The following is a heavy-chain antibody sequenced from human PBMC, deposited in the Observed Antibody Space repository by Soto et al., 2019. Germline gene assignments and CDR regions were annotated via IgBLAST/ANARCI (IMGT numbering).Heavy chain of an antibody. CDR2: VFYTGFT. J-gene: IGHJ4*02. CDR1: GASVSGSYYY. D-gene: IGHD1-20*01. Sequence: SETLSLTCAVSGASVSGSYYYWAWLRQSPGKGPEWIGSVFYTGFTSHNPSLESRVSVSVDTSKSQFSLKLSAVTAADTAVYYCATSQKGYNWNYFDHWGQGALVTVSS. V-gene: IGHV4-39*01. CDR3: ATSQKGYNWNYFDH.